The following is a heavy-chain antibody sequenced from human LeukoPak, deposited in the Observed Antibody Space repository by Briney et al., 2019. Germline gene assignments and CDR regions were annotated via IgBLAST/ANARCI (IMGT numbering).Heavy chain of an antibody. V-gene: IGHV1-2*02. D-gene: IGHD6-19*01. Sequence: ASVKVSCKASGYTFTGYYMHWVRQAPGQGLEWMGWINPNSGDTNYAQKFQGRVTMTRDTSISSAYMELSRLRSDDTAVYYCARDKSGNSGWYSYFDYWGQGTLVTVSS. CDR2: INPNSGDT. CDR3: ARDKSGNSGWYSYFDY. CDR1: GYTFTGYY. J-gene: IGHJ4*02.